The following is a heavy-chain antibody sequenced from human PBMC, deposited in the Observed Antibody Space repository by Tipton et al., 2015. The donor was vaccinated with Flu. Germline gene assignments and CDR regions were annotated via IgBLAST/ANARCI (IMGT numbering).Heavy chain of an antibody. J-gene: IGHJ3*02. CDR3: ARHGSSGWLKDAFNI. Sequence: TLSLTCTVSGDSISSDYFWVWIRQPPGKGLEWIATIHRSGTTKYNPSLKSRVTISVDTSKNQFSLEMRSVTAADMAVYYCARHGSSGWLKDAFNIWGQGTMVTVS. CDR1: GDSISSDYF. D-gene: IGHD6-19*01. V-gene: IGHV4-38-2*02. CDR2: IHRSGTT.